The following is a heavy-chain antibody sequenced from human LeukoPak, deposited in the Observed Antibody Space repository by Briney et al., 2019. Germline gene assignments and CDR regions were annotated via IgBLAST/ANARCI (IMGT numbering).Heavy chain of an antibody. J-gene: IGHJ4*02. V-gene: IGHV1-2*02. Sequence: ASVKVSCKASGYTFTGYYMHWVRQAPGQGLEWMGWINPNSGGTNYAQKFQGRVTITTDESTSTAYMELSSLRSEDTAVYYCASQSKIAAAGFDYWGQGTLVTVSS. CDR1: GYTFTGYY. CDR3: ASQSKIAAAGFDY. D-gene: IGHD6-13*01. CDR2: INPNSGGT.